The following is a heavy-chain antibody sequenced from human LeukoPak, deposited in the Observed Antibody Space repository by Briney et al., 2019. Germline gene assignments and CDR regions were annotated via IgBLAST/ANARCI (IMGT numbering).Heavy chain of an antibody. CDR1: GFSFSSYW. CDR2: LNTDGSST. Sequence: GGSLRLSCAASGFSFSSYWMHWVRQAPGKGLVWVSRLNTDGSSTNYADSVKGRFTISRDNAKNTLYLQMNSLRAEDTVIYYCARVAYSSNWYIDYWGQGTLVAVSS. V-gene: IGHV3-74*01. D-gene: IGHD6-13*01. CDR3: ARVAYSSNWYIDY. J-gene: IGHJ4*02.